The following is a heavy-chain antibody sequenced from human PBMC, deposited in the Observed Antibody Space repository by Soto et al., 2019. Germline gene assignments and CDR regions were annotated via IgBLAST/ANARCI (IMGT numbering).Heavy chain of an antibody. CDR1: DGSISSTSNY. J-gene: IGHJ4*02. D-gene: IGHD2-8*01. Sequence: TSETLSLTCTVSDGSISSTSNYRGWIRQPPGKGLEWIGNIHYSGSTYYMPSLRSRVTLSVDTSKNQFSLRLTSVTAEDTAVYYCARHEGNGNVWPLDYWGQGILVTVSS. CDR3: ARHEGNGNVWPLDY. CDR2: IHYSGST. V-gene: IGHV4-39*01.